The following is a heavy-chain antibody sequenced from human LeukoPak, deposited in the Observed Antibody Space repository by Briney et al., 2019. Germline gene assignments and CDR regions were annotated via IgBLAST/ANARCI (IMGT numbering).Heavy chain of an antibody. D-gene: IGHD4-17*01. J-gene: IGHJ4*02. CDR2: LHSTGST. Sequence: SETLSLTCSVSGDSISQFFWSWIRQPPGKGLEWIGYLHSTGSTSQNPSLRSRVTLSLDPSKSQFSLKLTSVTAADTAVYYCARAQRTVTIDYWGQGTLVTVSS. V-gene: IGHV4-59*08. CDR1: GDSISQFF. CDR3: ARAQRTVTIDY.